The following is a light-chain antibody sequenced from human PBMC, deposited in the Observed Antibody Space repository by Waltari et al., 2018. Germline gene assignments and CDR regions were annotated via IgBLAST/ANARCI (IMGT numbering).Light chain of an antibody. J-gene: IGKJ2*01. Sequence: ETVVTQSTATLSVSPGERATLSCRASQSVGSNFAWYQQKPGQSPRLLIFGASTRATGIPARFSGSGSGTEFTLTISSLQSEDFAVYYCQQYKNWPRTFGQGTKLEIK. CDR3: QQYKNWPRT. CDR1: QSVGSN. CDR2: GAS. V-gene: IGKV3-15*01.